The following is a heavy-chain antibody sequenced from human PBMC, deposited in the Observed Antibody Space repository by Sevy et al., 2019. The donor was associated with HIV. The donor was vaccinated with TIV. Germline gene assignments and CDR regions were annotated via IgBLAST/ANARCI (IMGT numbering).Heavy chain of an antibody. V-gene: IGHV3-15*07. D-gene: IGHD5-18*01. J-gene: IGHJ4*02. CDR2: IKSKTDGGTT. CDR3: TTDGGGYNYGYSFDY. CDR1: GFTFSNAW. Sequence: GGSLRLSCAASGFTFSNAWMNWVRQAQGKGLEWVGRIKSKTDGGTTDYAATVKGRFTISRDDSKNTLYLQMNSLKTEDTAVYYCTTDGGGYNYGYSFDYWGQGTLVTVSS.